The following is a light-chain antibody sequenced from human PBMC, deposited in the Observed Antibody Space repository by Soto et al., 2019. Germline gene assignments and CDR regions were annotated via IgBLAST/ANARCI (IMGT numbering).Light chain of an antibody. Sequence: IPITQPHYSLSASVGDRVTITCRASQTISSWLAWYQQKPGKAPKLLIYKASSLKSGVPSRFSGSGSGTDFTLTISSLQPEDFATYYCQQYNSNPETFGQGTKVDI. CDR2: KAS. V-gene: IGKV1-5*03. CDR1: QTISSW. J-gene: IGKJ1*01. CDR3: QQYNSNPET.